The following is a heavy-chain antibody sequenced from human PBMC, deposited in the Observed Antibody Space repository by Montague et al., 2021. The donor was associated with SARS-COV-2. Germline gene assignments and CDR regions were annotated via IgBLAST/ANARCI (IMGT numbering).Heavy chain of an antibody. CDR2: IYHSGNT. J-gene: IGHJ6*03. Sequence: SETLSLTCAVSGGSISSSNWWSWVRQPPGKGLEWIGEIYHSGNTNYNPSLQSRFTISVDKSKNQFSLELTSVTAADTAVYYCARDRRGMAMAGRAYYYYYMDVWGKGTTVTVSS. D-gene: IGHD6-19*01. CDR3: ARDRRGMAMAGRAYYYYYMDV. V-gene: IGHV4-4*02. CDR1: GGSISSSNW.